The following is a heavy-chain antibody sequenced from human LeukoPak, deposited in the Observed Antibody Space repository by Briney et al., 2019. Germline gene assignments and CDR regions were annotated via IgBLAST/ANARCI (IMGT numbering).Heavy chain of an antibody. J-gene: IGHJ4*02. Sequence: SETLFLTCTVSGGSISSYYWSWIRQPAGKGLEWIGRIYTSGSTNYNPSLKSRVTMSVDTSKNQFSLKLSSVTAADTAVYYCARVYGAAAGMRYFDYWGQGTLVTVSS. CDR3: ARVYGAAAGMRYFDY. CDR1: GGSISSYY. V-gene: IGHV4-4*07. CDR2: IYTSGST. D-gene: IGHD6-13*01.